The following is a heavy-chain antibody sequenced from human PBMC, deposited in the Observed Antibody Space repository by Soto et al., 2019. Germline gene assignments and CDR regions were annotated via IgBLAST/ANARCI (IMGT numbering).Heavy chain of an antibody. CDR1: GFTFSSHS. J-gene: IGHJ4*02. V-gene: IGHV3-30-3*01. Sequence: QVQLVESGGGGVQPGRSLRLSCAASGFTFSSHSIQWVRQAPGKGLEWVAVISYDGSIKYYADSVKGRFTISRDNSKNTAYLQMNSLRAEDTAVFYCARELSTSGDLDYWGQGTLVIVSS. D-gene: IGHD3-10*01. CDR2: ISYDGSIK. CDR3: ARELSTSGDLDY.